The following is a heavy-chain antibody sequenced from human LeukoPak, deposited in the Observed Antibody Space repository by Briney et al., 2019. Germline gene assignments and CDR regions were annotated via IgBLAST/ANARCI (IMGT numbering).Heavy chain of an antibody. D-gene: IGHD3-10*01. J-gene: IGHJ6*03. Sequence: PSETLSLTCTVSGGSISSNYWSWIRQPPGQGLEWIGHIYYSGSTNYSPSLKSRVTMSVDTSKNQFSLRLSSVTAADTAVYYCARPLVRGVNSYYFYMDVWGKGATVTISS. CDR2: IYYSGST. CDR1: GGSISSNY. CDR3: ARPLVRGVNSYYFYMDV. V-gene: IGHV4-59*01.